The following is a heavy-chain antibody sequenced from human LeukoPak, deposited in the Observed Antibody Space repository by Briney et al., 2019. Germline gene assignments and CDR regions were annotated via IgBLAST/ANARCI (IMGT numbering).Heavy chain of an antibody. D-gene: IGHD5-18*01. J-gene: IGHJ3*02. V-gene: IGHV3-23*01. CDR2: ISGSGGSA. CDR1: GFTFSSYA. CDR3: AKDLAAMVYYDAFDI. Sequence: GGSLRLSCAASGFTFSSYAMSWVRQAPGKGLEWVSAISGSGGSAYYADSVKGRFTISRDNSKNTLYLQMNSLRAEDTAVYYCAKDLAAMVYYDAFDIWGQGTMVTVSS.